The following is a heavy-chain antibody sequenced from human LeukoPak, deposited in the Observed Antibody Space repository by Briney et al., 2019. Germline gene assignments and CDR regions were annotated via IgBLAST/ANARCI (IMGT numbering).Heavy chain of an antibody. Sequence: GASVKVSSEASGGTFSICAISWGRQAPGRGLEWMGGIIPIFGTANYAQKFQGRVTITADKSTSTAYMELSILRSEDTAVYCCAKDGGSGSSYYWGQGTLVTVSS. J-gene: IGHJ4*02. D-gene: IGHD3-10*01. V-gene: IGHV1-69*06. CDR1: GGTFSICA. CDR3: AKDGGSGSSYY. CDR2: IIPIFGTA.